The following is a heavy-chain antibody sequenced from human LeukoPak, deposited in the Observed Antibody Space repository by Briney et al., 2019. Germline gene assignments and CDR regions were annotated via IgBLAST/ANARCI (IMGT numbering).Heavy chain of an antibody. CDR2: INSDGSST. CDR1: GFTFSSYW. Sequence: GGSLRLSCAASGFTFSSYWMHWIRQAPGKGLVWVSRINSDGSSTSYADSVKGRFTISRDNAKNTLYLQMNSLRAEDTAVYYCARDHGDYAFDYWGQGTLVTVSS. J-gene: IGHJ4*02. D-gene: IGHD4-17*01. V-gene: IGHV3-74*01. CDR3: ARDHGDYAFDY.